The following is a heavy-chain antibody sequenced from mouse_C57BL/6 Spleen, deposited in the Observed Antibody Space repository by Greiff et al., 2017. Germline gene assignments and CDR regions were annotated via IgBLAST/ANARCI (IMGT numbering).Heavy chain of an antibody. CDR1: GYSITSGYY. CDR2: ISYDGSN. D-gene: IGHD1-1*01. CDR3: ARAPYYYGSSWYFDV. J-gene: IGHJ1*03. V-gene: IGHV3-6*01. Sequence: LPESGPGLVQPSQSLSLTCSVTGYSITSGYYWNWIRQFPGNKLEWMAYISYDGSNNYTESHENRISITRDTSKNQFFLKLNSVTTEDTATYYCARAPYYYGSSWYFDVWGTGTTVTVSS.